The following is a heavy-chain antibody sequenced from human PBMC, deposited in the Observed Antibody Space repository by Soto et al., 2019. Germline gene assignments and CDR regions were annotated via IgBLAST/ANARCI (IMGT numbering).Heavy chain of an antibody. CDR1: GFTFSACA. V-gene: IGHV3-23*01. D-gene: IGHD6-19*01. CDR3: AKGNTSGWYFLDY. Sequence: GGSLGPSFEAPGFTFSACAMGGVGKVPGKGLEWVSGISGTGRSTFYADSVKDRFTISRDNSKNTVYLQMTSLRAEDTAVYYCAKGNTSGWYFLDYWGQGTLVTVSS. CDR2: ISGTGRST. J-gene: IGHJ4*02.